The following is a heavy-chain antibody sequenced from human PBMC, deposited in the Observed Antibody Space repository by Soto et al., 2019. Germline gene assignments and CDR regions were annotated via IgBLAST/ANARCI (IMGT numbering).Heavy chain of an antibody. CDR3: ARTVTTYRYYYAMDV. Sequence: PGGSLRLSCAVSGFTFRDYYMSWIRQAPGQGLEWVSYISSSGSTMYYADSVKGRFTISRDNAKNSLYLQMDSLKAEDTAVYYCARTVTTYRYYYAMDVWGQGTTVTVSS. D-gene: IGHD4-17*01. CDR2: ISSSGSTM. J-gene: IGHJ6*02. CDR1: GFTFRDYY. V-gene: IGHV3-11*01.